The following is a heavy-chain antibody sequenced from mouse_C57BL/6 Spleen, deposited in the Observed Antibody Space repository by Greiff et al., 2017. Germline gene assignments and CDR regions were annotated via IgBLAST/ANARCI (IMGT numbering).Heavy chain of an antibody. CDR3: ARWGITTVVEYFDV. J-gene: IGHJ1*03. CDR1: GFTFSSYG. Sequence: DVKLQESGGDLVKPGGSLKLSCAASGFTFSSYGMSWVRQTPDKRLEWVATISSGGSYTYYPDSVKGRFTISRDNAKNTLYLQMSSLKSEDTAMYYCARWGITTVVEYFDVWGTGTTVTVSS. D-gene: IGHD1-1*01. V-gene: IGHV5-6*02. CDR2: ISSGGSYT.